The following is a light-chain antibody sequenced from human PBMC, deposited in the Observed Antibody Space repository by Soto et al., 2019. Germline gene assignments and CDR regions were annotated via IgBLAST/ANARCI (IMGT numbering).Light chain of an antibody. CDR3: QKYDIAPRT. Sequence: DIQMTQSPSSLSASVGDRVTITCRASQDISNYLAWYQQRPGKVPKLLIYAASTLQSGVPSRFSGSGSGTDFTLTISSLHPEDVATYYCQKYDIAPRTFGGGTKVEIK. V-gene: IGKV1-27*01. CDR2: AAS. J-gene: IGKJ4*01. CDR1: QDISNY.